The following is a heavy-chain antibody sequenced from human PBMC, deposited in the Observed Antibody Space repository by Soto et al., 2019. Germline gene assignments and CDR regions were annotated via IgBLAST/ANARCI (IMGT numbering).Heavy chain of an antibody. Sequence: SETLSLTCSVSSDSMNSGGYYWSWIRQHPGKGLEWIGYIYSNGDTYYNPSLKSRVTISADTSKNQFSLNLTSVTAADTAVYYCARRGGSSSGYYYYAMDVWGQGTTVTV. CDR3: ARRGGSSSGYYYYAMDV. CDR1: SDSMNSGGYY. D-gene: IGHD6-6*01. J-gene: IGHJ6*02. CDR2: IYSNGDT. V-gene: IGHV4-31*03.